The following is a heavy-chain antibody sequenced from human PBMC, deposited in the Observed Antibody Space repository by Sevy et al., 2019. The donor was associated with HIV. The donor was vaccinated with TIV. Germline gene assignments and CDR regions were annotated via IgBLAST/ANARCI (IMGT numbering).Heavy chain of an antibody. CDR1: GGTFSRHA. CDR2: IIPIFGRG. CDR3: ARGRDDSAVVPAVRLYYQYCMDV. D-gene: IGHD2-2*01. Sequence: ASVKVSCKTSGGTFSRHAISWVRQAPGQGLEWMGGIIPIFGRGNYAQQFQGRVTITADESTSTGYRELSSVRSEDTAVYYCARGRDDSAVVPAVRLYYQYCMDVWGQGTTVTVSS. J-gene: IGHJ6*02. V-gene: IGHV1-69*13.